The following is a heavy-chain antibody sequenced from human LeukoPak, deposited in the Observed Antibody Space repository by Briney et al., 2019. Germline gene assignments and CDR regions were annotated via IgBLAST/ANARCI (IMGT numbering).Heavy chain of an antibody. CDR1: GGSISSYY. CDR2: IYTSGST. D-gene: IGHD2-2*01. CDR3: AREAPDIVVVPAAVVGPPSYYYYMVV. V-gene: IGHV4-4*07. Sequence: SETLSLTCTVSGGSISSYYWSWIRQPAGKGLEWIGRIYTSGSTNYNPSLKSRVTMSVDTSKSQFSLKLSSVTAADTAVYYCAREAPDIVVVPAAVVGPPSYYYYMVVWGKGTTVTVSS. J-gene: IGHJ6*03.